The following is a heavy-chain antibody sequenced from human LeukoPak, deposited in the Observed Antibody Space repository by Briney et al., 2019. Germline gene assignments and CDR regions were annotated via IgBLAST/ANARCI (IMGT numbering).Heavy chain of an antibody. Sequence: GGSLRLSCAASGFTFSSYAMNWVRQAPGKGLEWVSVISGSGGRTSYADSVKGRFTISRDNSKNTLYLHINSLRSEDTAVYYCACATDPTHSGPFDPWGQGTLVTVSS. CDR2: ISGSGGRT. D-gene: IGHD1-1*01. CDR3: ACATDPTHSGPFDP. CDR1: GFTFSSYA. J-gene: IGHJ5*02. V-gene: IGHV3-23*01.